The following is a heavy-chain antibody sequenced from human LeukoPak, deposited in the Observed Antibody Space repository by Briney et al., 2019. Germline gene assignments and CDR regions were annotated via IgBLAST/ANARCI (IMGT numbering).Heavy chain of an antibody. D-gene: IGHD3-10*01. CDR1: GDSISPNY. CDR2: VSYSGGT. CDR3: ARDVYYHASGSYFHNWFDP. Sequence: SETLSLTCSVSGDSISPNYWSWIRQAPGKGLEWIGNVSYSGGTNYNPSLKSRVAMSVDTSKNQFSLKLSSVTAADTAVYYCARDVYYHASGSYFHNWFDPWGQGTLVTASS. V-gene: IGHV4-59*01. J-gene: IGHJ5*02.